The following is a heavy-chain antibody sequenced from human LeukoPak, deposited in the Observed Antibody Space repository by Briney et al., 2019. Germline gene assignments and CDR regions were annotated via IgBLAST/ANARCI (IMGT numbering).Heavy chain of an antibody. Sequence: SETLSLTCTVSGGSISSYYWSWIRQPPGKGLEWIGYIYYSGSTNYNPSLKSRVTISVDTSKNQYSLKLSSVTAADTAVYYCVRVRGSSGWYFFGAFDIWGQGTMVTVSS. V-gene: IGHV4-59*01. CDR1: GGSISSYY. CDR3: VRVRGSSGWYFFGAFDI. J-gene: IGHJ3*02. CDR2: IYYSGST. D-gene: IGHD6-19*01.